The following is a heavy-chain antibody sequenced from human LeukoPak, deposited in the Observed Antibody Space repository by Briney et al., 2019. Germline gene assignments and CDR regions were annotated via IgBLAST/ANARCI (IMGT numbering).Heavy chain of an antibody. CDR3: ARGPSYFQH. CDR1: GDSVSSNSAT. V-gene: IGHV6-1*01. J-gene: IGHJ1*01. CDR2: TYYRSKWYK. Sequence: SQTLSLTCATSGDSVSSNSATWNWIRQSPSRGPEWLGRTYYRSKWYKYYAVSVKGRITINPDTSKNQFSLQLNSVTPEDTAVYYCARGPSYFQHWGQGTLVTVSS.